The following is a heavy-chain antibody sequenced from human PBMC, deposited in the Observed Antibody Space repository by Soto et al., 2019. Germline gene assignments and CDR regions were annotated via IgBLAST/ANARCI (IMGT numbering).Heavy chain of an antibody. CDR3: VRVVAIPGYPDN. V-gene: IGHV1-69*13. J-gene: IGHJ4*02. Sequence: GAPVKGSCKNSGGTLSGFAITLVGKAPGQVLEWMGGIVPIVDTSTYAQKFQGRVTITADESTSTAYMELSSLRSDDTAIYYCVRVVAIPGYPDNWGQGTLVTVSS. CDR1: GGTLSGFA. CDR2: IVPIVDTS. D-gene: IGHD5-12*01.